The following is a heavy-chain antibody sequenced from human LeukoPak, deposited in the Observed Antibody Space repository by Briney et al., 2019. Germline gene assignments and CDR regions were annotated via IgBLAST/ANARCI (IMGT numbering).Heavy chain of an antibody. D-gene: IGHD5-18*01. Sequence: GGSLRLSCAVSGFIFSDYYMSWIRQAPGKGLEWVSYISSSGSTIYYADSVKGRFTISRDNAKNSLYLQMNSLRAEDTAVYYCASPFLFLDTAMAIDYWGQGTLVTVSS. CDR2: ISSSGSTI. V-gene: IGHV3-11*01. J-gene: IGHJ4*02. CDR1: GFIFSDYY. CDR3: ASPFLFLDTAMAIDY.